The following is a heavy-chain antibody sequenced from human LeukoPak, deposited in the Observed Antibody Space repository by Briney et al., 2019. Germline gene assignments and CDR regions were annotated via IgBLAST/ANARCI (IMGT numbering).Heavy chain of an antibody. J-gene: IGHJ6*03. D-gene: IGHD6-13*01. CDR3: ARGAAGTFYYYYYMDV. CDR1: GDSISSSSSY. CDR2: IYYSGST. Sequence: SSETLSLTCTVSGDSISSSSSYWGWIRQPPGKGLEWIGSIYYSGSTYYSPSLRSRVTISLDTSRNQFSLKLSSVTAADTAVYYCARGAAGTFYYYYYMDVWGKGTTVTISS. V-gene: IGHV4-39*07.